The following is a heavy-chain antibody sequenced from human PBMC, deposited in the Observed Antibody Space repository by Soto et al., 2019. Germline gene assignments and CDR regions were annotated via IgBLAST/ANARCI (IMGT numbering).Heavy chain of an antibody. CDR2: IIPIFGTA. D-gene: IGHD3-3*01. CDR1: GGTFSSYA. V-gene: IGHV1-69*12. CDR3: ARSRRFLESRYFDL. J-gene: IGHJ2*01. Sequence: QVQLVQSGAEVKKPGSSVKVSCKASGGTFSSYAISWVRQAPGQGLEWMGGIIPIFGTANYAQKFQGRVTITADESTSTDYMELSSLRSEDTAVYYCARSRRFLESRYFDLWGRGTLVTVSS.